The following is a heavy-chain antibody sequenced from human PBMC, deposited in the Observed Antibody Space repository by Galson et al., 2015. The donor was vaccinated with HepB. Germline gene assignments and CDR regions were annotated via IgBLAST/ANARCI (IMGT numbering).Heavy chain of an antibody. CDR1: GLMFTGYY. CDR2: INRAGGAT. J-gene: IGHJ6*03. Sequence: SCKASGLMFTGYYLHWVRQVPGPRLEWMGRINRAGGATDSAQRFQDRVTFTSDTSINTAYMELRSLRPDDTAVYFCARDSDMDVWGTGTTVIVSS. V-gene: IGHV1-2*06. CDR3: ARDSDMDV.